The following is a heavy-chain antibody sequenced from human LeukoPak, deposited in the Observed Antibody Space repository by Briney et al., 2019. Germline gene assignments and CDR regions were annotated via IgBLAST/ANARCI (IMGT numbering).Heavy chain of an antibody. D-gene: IGHD2-21*02. J-gene: IGHJ4*02. Sequence: GGSLRLSCAASGFTFKNYAMTWVRQAPGKGLEWASAISGSGGSTYYADSVKGRFTISRDNSKNTLYLQVNSLRAEDTAVYYCAKEARMVTNVFFDYWGQGILVIVSS. CDR2: ISGSGGST. CDR1: GFTFKNYA. CDR3: AKEARMVTNVFFDY. V-gene: IGHV3-23*01.